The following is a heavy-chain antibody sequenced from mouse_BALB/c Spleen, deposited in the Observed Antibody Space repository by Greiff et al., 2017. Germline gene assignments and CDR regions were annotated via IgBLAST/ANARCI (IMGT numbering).Heavy chain of an antibody. Sequence: VQLQQPGSELVRPGASVKMSCKASGYTFTSYWMHWVKQRPGQGLEWIGYINPSTGYTGYNQKFKDKATLTADKSSSTAYMQLSSLTSEDSAVYYCARFEDTMMTTDWYFEVWGAGTTVTVSS. D-gene: IGHD2-4*01. V-gene: IGHV1-4*01. CDR1: GYTFTSYW. CDR2: INPSTGYT. CDR3: ARFEDTMMTTDWYFEV. J-gene: IGHJ1*01.